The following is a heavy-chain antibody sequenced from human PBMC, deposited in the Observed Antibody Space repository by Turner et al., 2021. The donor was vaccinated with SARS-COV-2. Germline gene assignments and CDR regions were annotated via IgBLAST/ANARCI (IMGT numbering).Heavy chain of an antibody. D-gene: IGHD3-10*01. J-gene: IGHJ6*02. V-gene: IGHV3-11*06. CDR2: ISSTNYYI. CDR3: ANLRAQAGITSKFMDV. Sequence: QVQLVESGGGLVKPGGSLRLSCEASGFTFSDYYMSWIRQAPGKGLEWISYISSTNYYIKYANSVKDRFTISRDNAKNSLYLQMNSLSAEDTSVYYCANLRAQAGITSKFMDVWGQGTTVTVSS. CDR1: GFTFSDYY.